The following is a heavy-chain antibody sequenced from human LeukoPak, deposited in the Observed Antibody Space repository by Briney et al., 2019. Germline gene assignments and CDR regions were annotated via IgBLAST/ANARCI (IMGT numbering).Heavy chain of an antibody. Sequence: ASVKVSCKASGYTFTGYHIHWVRQAPGQGLEWMGRINPYSGDTNFAQKFQGRDTMTRDTSITTAYMDLSSLTPDDTAVYFCARDQGSLTRSWYTGYWGQGTQVTVSS. CDR1: GYTFTGYH. D-gene: IGHD6-13*01. V-gene: IGHV1-2*06. CDR2: INPYSGDT. CDR3: ARDQGSLTRSWYTGY. J-gene: IGHJ4*02.